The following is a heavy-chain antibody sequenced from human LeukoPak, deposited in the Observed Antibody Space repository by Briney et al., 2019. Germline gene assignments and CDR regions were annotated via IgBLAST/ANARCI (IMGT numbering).Heavy chain of an antibody. Sequence: GGSLRLSCAASGFTVSNNYMSWARQAPGKGLEWVANIKQDGSEKYYVDSVKGRFTISRDNAKKSLYLQMNSLRAEDTAVYYCARDYGAADYWGQGTLVTVSS. CDR3: ARDYGAADY. CDR2: IKQDGSEK. V-gene: IGHV3-7*01. J-gene: IGHJ4*02. CDR1: GFTVSNNY. D-gene: IGHD4-17*01.